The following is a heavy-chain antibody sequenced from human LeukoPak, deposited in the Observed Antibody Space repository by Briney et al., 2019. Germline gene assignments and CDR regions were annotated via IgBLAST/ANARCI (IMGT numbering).Heavy chain of an antibody. D-gene: IGHD3-22*01. Sequence: PSQTLSLTCTVSGGSISSGGYYWSWIRQPPGKGLEWIGYIYHSGSTYYNPSLKSRVTISVDRSKNQFSLKLSSVTAADTAVYYCARDRRRRDSSGYNDYWGQGTLVTVSS. V-gene: IGHV4-30-2*01. CDR1: GGSISSGGYY. CDR2: IYHSGST. J-gene: IGHJ4*02. CDR3: ARDRRRRDSSGYNDY.